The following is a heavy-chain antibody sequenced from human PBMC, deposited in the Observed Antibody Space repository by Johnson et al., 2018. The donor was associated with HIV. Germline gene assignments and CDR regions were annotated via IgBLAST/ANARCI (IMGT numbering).Heavy chain of an antibody. V-gene: IGHV3-20*04. Sequence: VQLVESGGGVVRPGGSLRLSCAASGFTFDDYGMSWVRQAPGKGLEWVSVIYSGGSTGSADSVKGRFTISRDNAKNSLNLQMNSLRVEDTAWDYCAGDGEYCTGGICYSNVFDIWGQGTMVIVSS. CDR3: AGDGEYCTGGICYSNVFDI. CDR1: GFTFDDYG. CDR2: IYSGGST. D-gene: IGHD2-8*02. J-gene: IGHJ3*02.